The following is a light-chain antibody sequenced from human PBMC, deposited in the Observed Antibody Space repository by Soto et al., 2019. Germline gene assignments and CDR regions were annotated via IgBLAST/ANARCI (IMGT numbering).Light chain of an antibody. CDR2: GNN. Sequence: QSALTQPPSVSGAPGQRVTISCTGSSSNIGAGYDVHWYQQLPGTAPKLLIFGNNNRSSGVPDRFSGSKSGTSASLAITGLQADDEADYYCQSYDNSLSSWVFGGGTKLTVL. V-gene: IGLV1-40*01. CDR3: QSYDNSLSSWV. J-gene: IGLJ2*01. CDR1: SSNIGAGYD.